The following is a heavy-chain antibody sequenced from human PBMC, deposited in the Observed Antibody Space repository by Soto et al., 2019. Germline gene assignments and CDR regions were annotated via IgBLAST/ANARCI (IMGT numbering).Heavy chain of an antibody. Sequence: QVQLVQSGAEVKKPGSSVKVSCKASGGTFSSYAISWVRQANGQGLEWMGGIIPIFGTANYAQRFQGRVTITADESTSTAYMELSSLRSEDTAVYYCASGRGSSSSVDPYYCGLDVWGQGTTVTVSS. CDR3: ASGRGSSSSVDPYYCGLDV. V-gene: IGHV1-69*12. J-gene: IGHJ6*02. D-gene: IGHD6-6*01. CDR1: GGTFSSYA. CDR2: IIPIFGTA.